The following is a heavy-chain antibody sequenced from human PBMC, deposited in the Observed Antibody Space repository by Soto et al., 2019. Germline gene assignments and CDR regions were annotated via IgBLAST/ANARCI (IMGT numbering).Heavy chain of an antibody. CDR1: GGTFISYA. D-gene: IGHD3-22*01. CDR2: VIPIFGTA. V-gene: IGHV1-69*13. Sequence: SVKVSCKASGGTFISYAISWVRQAPGQGLEWMGGVIPIFGTANYAQKFQGRVTITADESTSTAYMELSSLRSEDTAVYYCASDGVGDYYDSSGYYYHYFDYWGQGTLVTVSS. J-gene: IGHJ4*02. CDR3: ASDGVGDYYDSSGYYYHYFDY.